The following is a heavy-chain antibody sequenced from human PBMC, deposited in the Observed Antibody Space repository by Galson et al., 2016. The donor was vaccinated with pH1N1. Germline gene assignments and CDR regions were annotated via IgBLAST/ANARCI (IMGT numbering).Heavy chain of an antibody. CDR1: GFTFTSYA. CDR3: ARDIEYSGDEGFH. CDR2: ILYDGTNE. Sequence: SLRLSCAASGFTFTSYAMHWVRQAPGKGLEWVAVILYDGTNEYYADSVKGRFTISRDKTQSTVYLQMNSLRTEDTAVYYCARDIEYSGDEGFHWAQGTLVIVSS. V-gene: IGHV3-30*04. D-gene: IGHD5-12*01. J-gene: IGHJ4*02.